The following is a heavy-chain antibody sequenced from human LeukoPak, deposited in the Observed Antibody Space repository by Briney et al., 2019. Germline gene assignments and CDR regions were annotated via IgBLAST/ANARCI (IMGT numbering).Heavy chain of an antibody. CDR1: GGSFSSSSYY. J-gene: IGHJ4*02. Sequence: SETLSLTCTVSGGSFSSSSYYWGWIRQPPGKGLEWIGSIYYSGSTYYNPSLKSRVTISVDSSNNQFSLKLSSVTAADTAVYYCARRKVNGDYFDYWGQGTLVTVSS. CDR3: ARRKVNGDYFDY. V-gene: IGHV4-39*01. CDR2: IYYSGST. D-gene: IGHD4-17*01.